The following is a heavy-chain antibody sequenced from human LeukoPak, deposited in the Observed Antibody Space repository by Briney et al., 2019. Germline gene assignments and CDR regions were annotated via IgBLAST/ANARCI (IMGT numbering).Heavy chain of an antibody. J-gene: IGHJ5*02. Sequence: GGSLRLSCAASGXTFSSYAMHWVRQAPGKGLEWVAVISYDGNKYYADSVKGRFTISRDNSKNTLYLQMNSLRAEDTAVYYCARDYYGSGSYGWFDPWGQGTLVTVSS. V-gene: IGHV3-30-3*01. CDR1: GXTFSSYA. D-gene: IGHD3-10*01. CDR3: ARDYYGSGSYGWFDP. CDR2: ISYDGNK.